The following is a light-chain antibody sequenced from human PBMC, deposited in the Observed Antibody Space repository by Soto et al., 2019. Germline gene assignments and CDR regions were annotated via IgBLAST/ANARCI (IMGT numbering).Light chain of an antibody. CDR2: SDD. CDR1: SSNIGSYP. V-gene: IGLV1-47*02. J-gene: IGLJ1*01. CDR3: AAWDASLSGHV. Sequence: SVLTQSPSASGTPGQRVTISCYGSSSNIGSYPVYWYQQLPGTAPKLLINSDDQRPSGVPDRFSASKSGTSASLAISGLRSEDEADYYCAAWDASLSGHVFGAGTKVTVL.